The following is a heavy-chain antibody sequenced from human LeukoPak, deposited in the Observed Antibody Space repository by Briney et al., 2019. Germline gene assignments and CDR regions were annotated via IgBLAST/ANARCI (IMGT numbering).Heavy chain of an antibody. Sequence: GASVKVSCKASGYTFTSYGISWVRQAPGQGLEWMGWISAYNGNTNYAQKLQGRVTMTTDTSTSTAYMELRSLRSDDTAVYYCARERTPLYSGSYFPPAFDIWGQGTMVTVSS. V-gene: IGHV1-18*01. CDR2: ISAYNGNT. CDR1: GYTFTSYG. J-gene: IGHJ3*02. CDR3: ARERTPLYSGSYFPPAFDI. D-gene: IGHD1-26*01.